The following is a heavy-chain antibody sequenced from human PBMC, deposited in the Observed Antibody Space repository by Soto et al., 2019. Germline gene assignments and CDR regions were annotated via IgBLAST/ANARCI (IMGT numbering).Heavy chain of an antibody. CDR1: GGTFSSYA. Sequence: ASVKVSCKASGGTFSSYAISWVRQAPGQGLERMGGIIPIFGTANYAQKFQGRVTITADESTSTAYMELSSLRSEDTAVYYCARDAPITIFGVVILDHFDYWGQAPLVTVSS. CDR3: ARDAPITIFGVVILDHFDY. CDR2: IIPIFGTA. J-gene: IGHJ4*02. V-gene: IGHV1-69*13. D-gene: IGHD3-3*01.